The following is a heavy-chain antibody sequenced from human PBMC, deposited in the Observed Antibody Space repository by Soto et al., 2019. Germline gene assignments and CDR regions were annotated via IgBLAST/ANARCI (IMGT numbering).Heavy chain of an antibody. D-gene: IGHD6-25*01. J-gene: IGHJ5*02. CDR1: VGSISTYY. Sequence: QVHLQESGPGLVKPSETLSLTCTVSVGSISTYYWSWIRQPPGKGLEWIGYIHHSGSANYNPSLNRRVTLSVDPSDTQFSLKLTCVSAADTAVYFCATNAHGISGFFCWFDPGGPGARVSVSS. CDR3: ATNAHGISGFFCWFDP. V-gene: IGHV4-59*01. CDR2: IHHSGSA.